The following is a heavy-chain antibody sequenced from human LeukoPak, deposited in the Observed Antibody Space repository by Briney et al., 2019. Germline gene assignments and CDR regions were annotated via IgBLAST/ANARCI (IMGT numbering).Heavy chain of an antibody. CDR1: GYTFTRYY. V-gene: IGHV1-46*01. Sequence: ASVKVSCKASGYTFTRYYMHWVRQAPGQGLEWMGIINPSGGNTNYAQKFQGRVTMTRDMSTSTVYMELSSLRSEDTAVYYCARSEQFPYYMDVWGKGTTVTVSS. J-gene: IGHJ6*03. CDR2: INPSGGNT. CDR3: ARSEQFPYYMDV. D-gene: IGHD6-19*01.